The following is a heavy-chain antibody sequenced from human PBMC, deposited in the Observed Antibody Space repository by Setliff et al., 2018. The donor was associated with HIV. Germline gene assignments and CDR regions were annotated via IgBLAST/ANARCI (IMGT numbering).Heavy chain of an antibody. CDR2: INSDSNYI. J-gene: IGHJ4*02. V-gene: IGHV3-21*06. Sequence: GGSLRLSCAASGFTFSSYSMTWVRQAPGKGLEWVASINSDSNYISYADSVKGRFTISRDNAKDSLYLQMKSLRAEDTAVYYCATRPPTDYWGQGTLVTVSS. CDR1: GFTFSSYS. CDR3: ATRPPTDY.